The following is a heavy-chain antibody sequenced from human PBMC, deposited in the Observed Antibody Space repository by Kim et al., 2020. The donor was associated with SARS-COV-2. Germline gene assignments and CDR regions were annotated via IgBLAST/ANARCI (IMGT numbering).Heavy chain of an antibody. Sequence: GGSLRLSCAASGFTFSSYWMHWVRQAPGKGLVWVSRINSDGSSTSYADSVKGRFTISRDNAKNTLYLQMNSLRAEDTAVYYCARDHPPVRGVIYVVYYGMDVWGQGTTVTVSS. V-gene: IGHV3-74*01. J-gene: IGHJ6*02. D-gene: IGHD3-10*01. CDR3: ARDHPPVRGVIYVVYYGMDV. CDR1: GFTFSSYW. CDR2: INSDGSST.